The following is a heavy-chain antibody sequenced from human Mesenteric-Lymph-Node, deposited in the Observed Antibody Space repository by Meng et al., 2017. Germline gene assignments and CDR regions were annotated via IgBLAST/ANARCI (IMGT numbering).Heavy chain of an antibody. CDR1: GYTFTGQY. V-gene: IGHV1-2*02. CDR3: ARAIAAGGSNWFDP. D-gene: IGHD6-13*01. Sequence: GESLKVSCKASGYTFTGQYMHWVRQAPGQGLEWMGWINPNSGGTNYAQKFQGRVTMTRNTSISTAYMELSSLRSEDTAVYYCARAIAAGGSNWFDPWGQGSLVTVSS. CDR2: INPNSGGT. J-gene: IGHJ5*02.